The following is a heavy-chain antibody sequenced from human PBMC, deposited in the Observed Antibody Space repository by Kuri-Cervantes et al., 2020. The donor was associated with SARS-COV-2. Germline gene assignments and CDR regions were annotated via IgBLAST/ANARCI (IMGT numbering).Heavy chain of an antibody. CDR3: ARGGSAWYIDY. J-gene: IGHJ4*02. CDR1: GGSFSGYY. V-gene: IGHV4-34*01. Sequence: SETLSLTCAVYGGSFSGYYWSWIRQTPGKGLEWIGEINQSGNTHYNPSLESRATIPVGTSKNQFYLKLSPMTAADTAVYYCARGGSAWYIDYWGQGTLVTVSS. D-gene: IGHD6-19*01. CDR2: INQSGNT.